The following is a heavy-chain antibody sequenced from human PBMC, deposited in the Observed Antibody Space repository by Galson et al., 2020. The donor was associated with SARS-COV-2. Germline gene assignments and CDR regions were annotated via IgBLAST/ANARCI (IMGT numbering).Heavy chain of an antibody. V-gene: IGHV2-70*11. CDR2: IDWDDDK. CDR3: ARTLLIPVGAHYYDSSGYYYVAFDY. Sequence: SGPTLVKPTQTLTLTCTFSGFSLSTSGMCVSWIRQPPGKALEWLARIDWDDDKYYSTSLKTRLTISKDTSKNQVVLTMTNMDPVDTATYYCARTLLIPVGAHYYDSSGYYYVAFDYWGQGTLVTVSS. D-gene: IGHD3-22*01. CDR1: GFSLSTSGMC. J-gene: IGHJ4*02.